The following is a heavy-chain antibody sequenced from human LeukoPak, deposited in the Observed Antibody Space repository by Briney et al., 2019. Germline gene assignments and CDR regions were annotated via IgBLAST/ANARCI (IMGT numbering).Heavy chain of an antibody. J-gene: IGHJ4*02. CDR3: ARDILGRYDSSGDATKGDY. CDR2: INPNSGGT. D-gene: IGHD3-22*01. V-gene: IGHV1-2*02. Sequence: GASVKVSCKASGYIFTGYYMHWVRQAPGQGLEWMGWINPNSGGTNYAQKFQGRVTMTRDTSISTAYMELSRLRSDDTAVYYCARDILGRYDSSGDATKGDYWGQGTLVTVSS. CDR1: GYIFTGYY.